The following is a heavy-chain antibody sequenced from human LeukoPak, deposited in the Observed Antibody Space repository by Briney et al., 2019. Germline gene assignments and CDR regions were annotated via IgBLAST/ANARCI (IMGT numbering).Heavy chain of an antibody. CDR1: GFTFTNAW. Sequence: PGGSLRLSCAASGFTFTNAWMSWVRQAPGKGLEWVGHIKNKADGGTTDCAAPVKGRFTISRDDSKNTPFLQMNSLKTEDTAVYYCTTVTMFRTMDVWGQGTTVTVSS. CDR3: TTVTMFRTMDV. J-gene: IGHJ6*02. CDR2: IKNKADGGTT. D-gene: IGHD3-10*01. V-gene: IGHV3-15*01.